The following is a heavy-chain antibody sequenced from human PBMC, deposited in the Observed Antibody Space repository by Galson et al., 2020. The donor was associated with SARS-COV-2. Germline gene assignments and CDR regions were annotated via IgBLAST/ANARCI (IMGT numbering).Heavy chain of an antibody. CDR2: IKQDGSEK. V-gene: IGHV3-7*05. D-gene: IGHD6-6*01. J-gene: IGHJ3*02. CDR3: ARDRLYDAFDI. CDR1: GFTFSSYW. Sequence: GESLKISCAASGFTFSSYWMSWVRQAPGKGLEWVANIKQDGSEKYYVDSVKGRFTISRDNAKNSLYLQMNSLRAEDTAVYYCARDRLYDAFDIWGQGTMVTVSS.